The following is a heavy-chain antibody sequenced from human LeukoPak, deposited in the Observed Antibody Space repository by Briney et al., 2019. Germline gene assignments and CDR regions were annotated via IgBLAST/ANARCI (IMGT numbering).Heavy chain of an antibody. Sequence: NPSETLSLTCSVSGGSISGFYWSWIRQPPGKGLEWIGSIYYSGSTYYNPSLKSRVTISVDTSKNQFSLKLSSVTAADTAVYYCARLDWLSGTWFDYWGQGTPVTVSS. CDR1: GGSISGFY. D-gene: IGHD3-9*01. J-gene: IGHJ4*02. CDR2: IYYSGST. CDR3: ARLDWLSGTWFDY. V-gene: IGHV4-59*05.